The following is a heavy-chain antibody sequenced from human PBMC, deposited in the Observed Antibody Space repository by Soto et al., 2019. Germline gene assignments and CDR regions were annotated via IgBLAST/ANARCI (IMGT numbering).Heavy chain of an antibody. V-gene: IGHV1-18*01. D-gene: IGHD3-9*01. CDR3: AGPSKMYYDILTGSHNYYYYGMDV. CDR1: GYTFTSYG. Sequence: ASVKVSCKASGYTFTSYGISWVRQAPGQGLEWMGWISAYNGNTNYAQKLQGRVTMTTDTSTSTAYMELSSLRSEDTAVYYCAGPSKMYYDILTGSHNYYYYGMDVWGQGTTVTVSS. CDR2: ISAYNGNT. J-gene: IGHJ6*02.